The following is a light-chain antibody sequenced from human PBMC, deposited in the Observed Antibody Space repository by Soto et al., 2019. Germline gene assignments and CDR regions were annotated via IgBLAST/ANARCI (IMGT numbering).Light chain of an antibody. Sequence: QSALTQPASASGSPGQSITIFCTGTSSDIGGYKYVSWHQHHPGKAPKVMIYDVSDRPSGVSSRFSGSKSGNTASLTISGLQAEDEADYYSSSFTSSATYVFGTGTKVTDL. V-gene: IGLV2-14*03. CDR1: SSDIGGYKY. CDR2: DVS. J-gene: IGLJ1*01. CDR3: SSFTSSATYV.